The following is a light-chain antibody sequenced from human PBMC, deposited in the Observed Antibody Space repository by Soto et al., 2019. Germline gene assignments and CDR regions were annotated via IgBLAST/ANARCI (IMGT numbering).Light chain of an antibody. V-gene: IGKV1-39*01. CDR3: QQSYSTPPVT. J-gene: IGKJ5*01. Sequence: DIQMTQSPSSLSAAVGDRVTITCRASQSINTYLNWYQQKRGKAPKLLIYAASTLQSGVPSRFSGSGYGTEFSLTITSLQPEDFATYYCQQSYSTPPVTFGQGTRLEIK. CDR1: QSINTY. CDR2: AAS.